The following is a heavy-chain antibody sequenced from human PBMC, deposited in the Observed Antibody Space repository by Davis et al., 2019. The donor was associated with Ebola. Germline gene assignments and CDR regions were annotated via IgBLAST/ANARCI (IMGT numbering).Heavy chain of an antibody. CDR3: AREDNWKLYYFDY. J-gene: IGHJ4*02. V-gene: IGHV3-7*01. Sequence: GESLKISCAASGFTFSSYWMSWVRQAPGKGLEWVANIKQDGSEKYYVDSVKGRFTISRDNAKNSLYLQMNSLRAEDTAVYYCAREDNWKLYYFDYWGQGTLVTVSS. D-gene: IGHD1-20*01. CDR2: IKQDGSEK. CDR1: GFTFSSYW.